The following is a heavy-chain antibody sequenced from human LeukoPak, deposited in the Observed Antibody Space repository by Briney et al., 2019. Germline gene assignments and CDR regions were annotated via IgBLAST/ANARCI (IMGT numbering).Heavy chain of an antibody. CDR2: INHSGST. D-gene: IGHD1-1*01. CDR1: GGSFSGYY. CDR3: ARGGKNWNDDY. V-gene: IGHV4-34*01. Sequence: PSETLSLTCAVYGGSFSGYYWSWIRQPPGKGLEWIGEINHSGSTNYNPSLKSRVTMSVDTSKNQFSLKLSSVTAADTAVYYCARGGKNWNDDYWGQGTLVTVSS. J-gene: IGHJ4*02.